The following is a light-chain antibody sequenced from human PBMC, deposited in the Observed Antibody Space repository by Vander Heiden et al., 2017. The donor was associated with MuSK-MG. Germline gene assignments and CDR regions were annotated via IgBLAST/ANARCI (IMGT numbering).Light chain of an antibody. CDR1: NANIAVNT. V-gene: IGLV1-44*01. Sequence: QSVLTQPPSASRPPGQSVTISCSGRNANIAVNTVNWYQQLTGTAPKLLIYSNNKRHSGCPDRCSGSKSGTSASLAISGPQSEDEADYYCAAWDDSRNGPVFGGGAKLTVL. CDR3: AAWDDSRNGPV. J-gene: IGLJ2*01. CDR2: SNN.